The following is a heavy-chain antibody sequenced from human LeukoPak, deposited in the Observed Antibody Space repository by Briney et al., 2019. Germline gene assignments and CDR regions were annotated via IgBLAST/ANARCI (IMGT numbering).Heavy chain of an antibody. V-gene: IGHV4-38-2*02. D-gene: IGHD3-3*02. CDR3: ARVAPDAAFDI. J-gene: IGHJ3*02. CDR1: GYSISSGYY. Sequence: KPSETLSLTCTVSGYSISSGYYWGWIRQPPGKGLEWIRSIYHSGSTYYNPSLKSRVTISVDTSKNQFSLKLSSVTAADTAVYYCARVAPDAAFDIWGQGTMVTVSS. CDR2: IYHSGST.